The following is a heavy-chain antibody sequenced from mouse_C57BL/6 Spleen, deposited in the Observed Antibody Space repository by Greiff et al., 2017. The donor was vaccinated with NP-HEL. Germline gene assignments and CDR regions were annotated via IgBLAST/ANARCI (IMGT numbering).Heavy chain of an antibody. CDR1: GYTFTSYW. Sequence: QVQLQQPGAELVMPGASVKLSCKASGYTFTSYWMHWVKQRPGQGLEWIGEIDPSDSYTNYNQKFKGKSTLTVDKSSSTAYMQLSSLTSEDSAVYYCAKEGAQATAWFAYWGQGTLVTVSA. D-gene: IGHD3-2*02. V-gene: IGHV1-69*01. CDR2: IDPSDSYT. J-gene: IGHJ3*01. CDR3: AKEGAQATAWFAY.